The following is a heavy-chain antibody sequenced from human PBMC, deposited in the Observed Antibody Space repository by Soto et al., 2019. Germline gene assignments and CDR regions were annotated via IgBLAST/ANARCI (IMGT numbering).Heavy chain of an antibody. CDR2: INSDGSST. V-gene: IGHV3-74*01. CDR1: GFTFSSYW. D-gene: IGHD6-13*01. J-gene: IGHJ3*02. CDR3: AREKEQQLVRAFDI. Sequence: EVQLVESGGGLVQPGGSLRLSCAASGFTFSSYWMHWVRQAPGKGLVWVSRINSDGSSTSYADSVKGRFTISRDNAKNTLYLQMNSLRAEDTTVYYCAREKEQQLVRAFDIWGQGTMVTVSS.